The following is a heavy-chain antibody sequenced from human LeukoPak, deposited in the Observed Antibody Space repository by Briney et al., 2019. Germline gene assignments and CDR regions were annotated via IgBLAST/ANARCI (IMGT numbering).Heavy chain of an antibody. CDR3: ARVVRYYDSSGHSKGYFDY. J-gene: IGHJ4*02. V-gene: IGHV4-31*03. Sequence: PSETLSLTCTVSGGSISSGGYYWSWIRQHPGKGLEWIGYIYYSGSTYYNPSPKSRVTTSVDTSKNQFSLKLSSVTAADTAVYYCARVVRYYDSSGHSKGYFDYWGQGTLVTVSS. CDR2: IYYSGST. CDR1: GGSISSGGYY. D-gene: IGHD3-22*01.